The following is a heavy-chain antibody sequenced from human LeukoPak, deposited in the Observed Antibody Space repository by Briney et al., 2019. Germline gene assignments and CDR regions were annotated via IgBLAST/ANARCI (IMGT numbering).Heavy chain of an antibody. CDR3: ARVRITYYDILTGSKTGGFDY. CDR2: IYYSGST. V-gene: IGHV4-59*01. D-gene: IGHD3-9*01. J-gene: IGHJ4*02. Sequence: SETLSLTCTVSGGSISSYYWSWIRQPPGKGLEWIGYIYYSGSTNYNPSLKSRVTISVDTSKNQFSRKLSSVTAADTAVYYCARVRITYYDILTGSKTGGFDYWGQGTLVTVSS. CDR1: GGSISSYY.